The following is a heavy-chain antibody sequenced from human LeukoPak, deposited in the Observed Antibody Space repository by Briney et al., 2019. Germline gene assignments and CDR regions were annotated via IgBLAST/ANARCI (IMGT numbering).Heavy chain of an antibody. V-gene: IGHV1-69*06. CDR2: IIPNLGTA. CDR3: ASYCSNGVCYRGHAFDV. Sequence: GSSVKVSCKASGDTFSIYAISWVRQAPGQGLECMGRIIPNLGTANYAQKFQGRVTITADKSTSTAYMELSSLRSEDTAVYYCASYCSNGVCYRGHAFDVWGQGTMVTVSS. J-gene: IGHJ3*01. D-gene: IGHD2-8*01. CDR1: GDTFSIYA.